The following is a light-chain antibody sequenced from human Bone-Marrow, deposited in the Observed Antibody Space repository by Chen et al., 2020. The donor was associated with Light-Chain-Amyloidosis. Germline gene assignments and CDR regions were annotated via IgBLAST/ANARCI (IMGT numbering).Light chain of an antibody. CDR3: QQYGRSPQT. CDR1: QSVSSSY. Sequence: EIVLTQSPGTLSLSPGERATLSSRASQSVSSSYLAWYQQNPGQAPRLLIYDASSRATGIQDRCSRRGSGTDFTLTISRLEPEDCAMYYCQQYGRSPQTFGQGTKVEIK. V-gene: IGKV3-20*01. CDR2: DAS. J-gene: IGKJ1*01.